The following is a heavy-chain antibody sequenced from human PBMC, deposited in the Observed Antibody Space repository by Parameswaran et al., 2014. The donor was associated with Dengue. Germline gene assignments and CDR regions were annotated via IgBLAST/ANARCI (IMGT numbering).Heavy chain of an antibody. D-gene: IGHD2-15*01. V-gene: IGHV3-23*01. CDR3: AKGVEDFHC. Sequence: WIRQPPGKGLEWVSGITASGYSTYYADSVKGRFTISRDSSKNMLYLQMKSLRAEDTAVYYCAKGVEDFHCCGQGTLVTVSS. CDR2: ITASGYST. J-gene: IGHJ4*02.